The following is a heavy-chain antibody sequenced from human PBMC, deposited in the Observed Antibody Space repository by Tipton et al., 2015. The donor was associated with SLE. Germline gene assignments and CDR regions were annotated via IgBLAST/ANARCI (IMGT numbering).Heavy chain of an antibody. V-gene: IGHV1-18*01. CDR1: GYPFTSHG. CDR3: ARDTTVGYYYSYMDV. D-gene: IGHD1-1*01. Sequence: QLVQSGAEVKKPGASVKVSCKTSGYPFTSHGINWVRQAPGQGLEWLGWISGYNGNTHYAQKVEGRVTMTTDSSTSTAYMELSSLRSDDTAVYYCARDTTVGYYYSYMDVWGKGTTVTVSS. CDR2: ISGYNGNT. J-gene: IGHJ6*03.